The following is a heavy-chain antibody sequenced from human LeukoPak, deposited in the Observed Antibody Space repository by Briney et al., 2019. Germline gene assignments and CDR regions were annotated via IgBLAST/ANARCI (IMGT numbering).Heavy chain of an antibody. CDR1: GFTFSSYW. J-gene: IGHJ3*02. D-gene: IGHD3-22*01. Sequence: GGSLRLSCAASGFTFSSYWMSWVRQAPGKGLEWVANIKQDGSEKYYVDSVKGRFTISRDNAKNSLYLQMNSLRAEDTAVYYCARGLGITMIAVASAFDIWGQGIMVTVSS. CDR3: ARGLGITMIAVASAFDI. CDR2: IKQDGSEK. V-gene: IGHV3-7*01.